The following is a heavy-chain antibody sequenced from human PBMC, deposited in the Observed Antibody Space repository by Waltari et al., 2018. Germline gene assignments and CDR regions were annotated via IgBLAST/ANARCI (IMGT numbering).Heavy chain of an antibody. J-gene: IGHJ3*02. V-gene: IGHV3-23*04. CDR1: GFTFSSYA. Sequence: EVQLVESGGGLVQPGGSLRLSCAASGFTFSSYAMSWVRQAPGKGLAWVSAISGSGGSTYYADSVKGRFTISRDNSKNTLYLQMNSLRAEDTAVYYCAKANEGYCSGGSCADAFDIWGQGTMVTVSS. D-gene: IGHD2-15*01. CDR3: AKANEGYCSGGSCADAFDI. CDR2: ISGSGGST.